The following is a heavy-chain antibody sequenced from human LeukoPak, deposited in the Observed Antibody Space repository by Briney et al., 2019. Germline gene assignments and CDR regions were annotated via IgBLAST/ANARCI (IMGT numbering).Heavy chain of an antibody. CDR3: ARDQVVPAVIDFDY. CDR2: ISSSSSTI. Sequence: GGSLRLSCAASGFTFSSYSMNWVRQAPGKGLEWVSYISSSSSTIYYADSVKGRFTISRDNAKNSLYLQMNSLRAEDTAVYYCARDQVVPAVIDFDYWGQGTLVTVSS. D-gene: IGHD2-2*01. V-gene: IGHV3-48*01. J-gene: IGHJ4*02. CDR1: GFTFSSYS.